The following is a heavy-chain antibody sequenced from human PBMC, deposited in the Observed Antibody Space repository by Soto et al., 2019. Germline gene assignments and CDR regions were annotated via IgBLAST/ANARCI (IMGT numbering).Heavy chain of an antibody. CDR2: INTYNGNT. D-gene: IGHD3-16*01. Sequence: QVKLVQSGAEVKNPGASVKVSCKASGYTFTRYGIGWARQAPGQGLEWMGWINTYNGNTNYAQNVQGRVTLTTDTSTSTAYMELRSLGSNDTAIYYCAMVDVYVTPSPQDVWGQGTTVIVSS. V-gene: IGHV1-18*01. CDR3: AMVDVYVTPSPQDV. J-gene: IGHJ6*02. CDR1: GYTFTRYG.